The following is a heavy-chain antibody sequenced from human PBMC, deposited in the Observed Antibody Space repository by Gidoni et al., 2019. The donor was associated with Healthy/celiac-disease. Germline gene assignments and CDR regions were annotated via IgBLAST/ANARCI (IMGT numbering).Heavy chain of an antibody. J-gene: IGHJ3*02. CDR3: ARASSISPSGRPDAFDI. Sequence: QLQLQESGPGLVKPSETLSLTCTVSGGSISSSRYYWGWIRQPPGKGLEWIGSIYYSGSTYYNPSLKSRVTISVDTSKNQFSLKLSSVTAADTAVYYCARASSISPSGRPDAFDIWGQGTMVTVSS. CDR1: GGSISSSRYY. V-gene: IGHV4-39*01. D-gene: IGHD2-21*01. CDR2: IYYSGST.